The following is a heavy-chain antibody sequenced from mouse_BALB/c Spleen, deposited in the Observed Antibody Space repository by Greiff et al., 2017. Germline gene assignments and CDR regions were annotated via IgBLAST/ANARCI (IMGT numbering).Heavy chain of an antibody. CDR1: GYTFTSYW. V-gene: IGHV1-69*02. CDR3: ARERYGYDEYYYAMDY. J-gene: IGHJ4*01. Sequence: QVQLKQPGAELVKPGAPVKLSCKASGYTFTSYWMNWVKQRPGRGLEWIGRIDPSDSETHYNQKFKDKATLTVDKSSSTAYIQLSSLTSEDSAVYYCARERYGYDEYYYAMDYWGQGTSVTVSS. CDR2: IDPSDSET. D-gene: IGHD2-2*01.